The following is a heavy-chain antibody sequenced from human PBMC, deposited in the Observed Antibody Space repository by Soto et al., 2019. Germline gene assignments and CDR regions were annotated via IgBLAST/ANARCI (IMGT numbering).Heavy chain of an antibody. CDR2: ISSSSSTI. CDR1: GFTFSSYS. V-gene: IGHV3-48*01. D-gene: IGHD6-13*01. J-gene: IGHJ4*02. CDR3: ARQGSSSWYEIDY. Sequence: EVQLVESGGGLVQPGGSLRLSCAASGFTFSSYSMNWVRQAPGKGLEWVSYISSSSSTIYYADSVKGRFTISRDNAKNSLYLQMNSLRAEYTAVYYCARQGSSSWYEIDYWGQGTLVTVSS.